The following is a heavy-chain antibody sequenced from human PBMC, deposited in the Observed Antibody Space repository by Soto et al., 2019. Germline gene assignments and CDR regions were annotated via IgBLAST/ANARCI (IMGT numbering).Heavy chain of an antibody. Sequence: PSQTLSLTCAISGDSVSSNSAAWNWIRQSPSRGLEWLGRTYYRSRWYNDYATSVKSRLTINPDTSKNQFSLQLNSVTPADTAVYYCARMGGYDFWFDPWGQGTLVTVSS. CDR1: GDSVSSNSAA. CDR3: ARMGGYDFWFDP. CDR2: TYYRSRWYN. J-gene: IGHJ5*02. D-gene: IGHD5-12*01. V-gene: IGHV6-1*01.